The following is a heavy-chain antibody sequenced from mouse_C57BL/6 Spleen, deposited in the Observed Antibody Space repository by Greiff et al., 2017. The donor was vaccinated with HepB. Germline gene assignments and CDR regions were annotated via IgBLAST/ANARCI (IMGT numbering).Heavy chain of an antibody. CDR1: GYSFTGYY. V-gene: IGHV1-42*01. CDR2: INPSTGGT. CDR3: ARSRVPYAMDY. J-gene: IGHJ4*01. Sequence: VQLKESGPELVKPGASVKISCKASGYSFTGYYMNWVKQSPEKSLEWIGEINPSTGGTTYNQKFKAKATLPVDKSSSTAYMQLKSLTSEDSAVYYCARSRVPYAMDYWGQGTSVTVSS.